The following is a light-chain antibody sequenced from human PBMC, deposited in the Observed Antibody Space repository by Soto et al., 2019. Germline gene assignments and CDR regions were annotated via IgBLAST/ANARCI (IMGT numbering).Light chain of an antibody. Sequence: DIVLTQSPGTLSLSPGERVTLSCRASQIVPSDYLAWYHQEPGQAPRLLIYGEFNRATGIPARFSGSGSGTDFTLTISSLEPEGFAVYYCQQRSSWITFGQGTRLEIK. CDR1: QIVPSDY. CDR3: QQRSSWIT. CDR2: GEF. V-gene: IGKV3D-20*02. J-gene: IGKJ5*01.